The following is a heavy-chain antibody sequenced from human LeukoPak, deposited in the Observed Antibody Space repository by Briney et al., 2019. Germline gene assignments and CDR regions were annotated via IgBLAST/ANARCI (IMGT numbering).Heavy chain of an antibody. CDR1: GGSISSGGYY. CDR3: ARVRGSTVTTQYYFAY. CDR2: IYYSGST. D-gene: IGHD4-11*01. J-gene: IGHJ4*02. V-gene: IGHV4-31*03. Sequence: PSETLSLTCTVSGGSISSGGYYWSWIRQHPGKGLEWIGYIYYSGSTYYNPSLKSRVTISVDTSKNQFSLKLSSVTAADTAVYYCARVRGSTVTTQYYFAYWGQGTLVTVSS.